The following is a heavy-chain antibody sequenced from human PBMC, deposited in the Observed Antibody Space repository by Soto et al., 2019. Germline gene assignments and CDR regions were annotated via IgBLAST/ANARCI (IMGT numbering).Heavy chain of an antibody. V-gene: IGHV1-69*13. D-gene: IGHD2-8*01. Sequence: GASVKVSCKXSGGTFSSCAISWVRQAPGQGLEWMGGIIPIFGTANYAQKFQGRVTITADESTSTAYMELSSLRSEDTAVYYCAREGQYCTNGVCYRIFNYWGQGTLVTVSS. CDR3: AREGQYCTNGVCYRIFNY. J-gene: IGHJ4*02. CDR2: IIPIFGTA. CDR1: GGTFSSCA.